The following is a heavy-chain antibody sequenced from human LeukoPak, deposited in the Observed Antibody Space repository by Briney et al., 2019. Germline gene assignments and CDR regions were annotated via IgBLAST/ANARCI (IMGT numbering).Heavy chain of an antibody. CDR2: ISGSGGST. V-gene: IGHV3-23*01. J-gene: IGHJ3*02. D-gene: IGHD3-9*01. CDR1: GFTFSSYA. Sequence: PGGSLRLSCAASGFTFSSYAMSWVRQAPGKGLEWVSAISGSGGSTYYAASVKGRFTISRDNSKNTLYLQMNSLRAEDTAVYYCAKTSQLRYFDWLRGAGAFDIWGQGTMVTVSS. CDR3: AKTSQLRYFDWLRGAGAFDI.